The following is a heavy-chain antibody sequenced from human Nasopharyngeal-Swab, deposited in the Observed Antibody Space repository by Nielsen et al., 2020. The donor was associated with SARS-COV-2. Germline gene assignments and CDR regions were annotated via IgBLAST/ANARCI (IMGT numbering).Heavy chain of an antibody. J-gene: IGHJ4*02. CDR1: GYSISSGYY. D-gene: IGHD6-19*01. Sequence: SETLSLTCTVSGYSISSGYYWCWIRQPPGEGLEWIGSIYHSGSTYYNPSLKSRATISVDTSKNQFSLKLRSVTAADTAVYYCARGGYSSGWVVYWGQGTLVTVSS. CDR2: IYHSGST. V-gene: IGHV4-38-2*02. CDR3: ARGGYSSGWVVY.